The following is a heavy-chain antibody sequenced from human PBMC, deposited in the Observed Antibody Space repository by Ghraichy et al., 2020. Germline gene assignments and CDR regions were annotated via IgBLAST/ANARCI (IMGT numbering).Heavy chain of an antibody. CDR2: IYYTGST. V-gene: IGHV4-59*01. CDR1: GGSISSYY. CDR3: ARDGLGRGMSFDI. Sequence: SETLSLTCTVSGGSISSYYWSWIRQPPGKGLEWIGYIYYTGSTNYNPSLKSRVTMSVDTSKNQLSLPLTSVTAADTAVYYCARDGLGRGMSFDIWGQGTVVTVSS. D-gene: IGHD3-16*01. J-gene: IGHJ3*02.